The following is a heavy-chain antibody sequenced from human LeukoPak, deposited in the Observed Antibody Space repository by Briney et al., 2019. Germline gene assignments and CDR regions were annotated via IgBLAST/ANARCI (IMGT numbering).Heavy chain of an antibody. V-gene: IGHV4-34*01. CDR2: INRSGST. J-gene: IGHJ6*04. CDR3: ARLSMVRARGRPLYYYGMDV. D-gene: IGHD3-10*01. CDR1: GGSFSGYY. Sequence: SETLSLTCAVYGGSFSGYYWSWIRQPPGKGLEWIGEINRSGSTNYNPSLKSRVTISVDTSKNQFSLKLSSVTAADTAVYYCARLSMVRARGRPLYYYGMDVWGKGTTVTVSS.